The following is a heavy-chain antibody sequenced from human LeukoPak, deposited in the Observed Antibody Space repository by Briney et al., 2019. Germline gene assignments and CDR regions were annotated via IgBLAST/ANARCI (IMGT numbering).Heavy chain of an antibody. V-gene: IGHV1-18*01. J-gene: IGHJ4*02. D-gene: IGHD3-22*01. CDR3: ARDSSGYSLFDY. Sequence: ASVKVSCKSSGYTFTNYGISWVRQAPGQGLEWMGWISAYNGNTNYAQKLQGRVTMTTDTSTSTAYMELRSLRSDDTAVYYCARDSSGYSLFDYWGQGTLVTVSS. CDR1: GYTFTNYG. CDR2: ISAYNGNT.